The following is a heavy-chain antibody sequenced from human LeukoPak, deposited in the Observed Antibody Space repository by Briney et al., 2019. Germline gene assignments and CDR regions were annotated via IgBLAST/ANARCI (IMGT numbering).Heavy chain of an antibody. CDR1: GGSFSGYY. D-gene: IGHD3-16*01. Sequence: PSETLSLTCAVYGGSFSGYYWSWIRQPPGKGLEWIWEINHSGSTNYNPSLKSRVTISVDTSKNQFSLKLSSVTAADTAVYYCAGARDVTSLGFDYWGQGTLVTVSS. J-gene: IGHJ4*02. CDR3: AGARDVTSLGFDY. V-gene: IGHV4-34*01. CDR2: INHSGST.